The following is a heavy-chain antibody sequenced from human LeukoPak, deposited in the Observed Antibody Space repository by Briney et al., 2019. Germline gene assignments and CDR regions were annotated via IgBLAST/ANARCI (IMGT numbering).Heavy chain of an antibody. CDR3: AKHAGSYYYYSMDV. D-gene: IGHD3-10*01. Sequence: PGASLRLSCAASRFTFSNYAMTWVRQAPGKGLEWVSCMSSGTGSTYYADSVKGRFTISRDNSKNTLYLQMNSLRAEDTAVYYCAKHAGSYYYYSMDVWGQGTTVTVSS. CDR2: MSSGTGST. J-gene: IGHJ6*02. CDR1: RFTFSNYA. V-gene: IGHV3-23*01.